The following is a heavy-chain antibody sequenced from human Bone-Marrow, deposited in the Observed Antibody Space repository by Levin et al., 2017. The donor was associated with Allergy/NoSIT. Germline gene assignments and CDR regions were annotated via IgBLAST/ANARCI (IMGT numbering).Heavy chain of an antibody. CDR3: AYIGLDIDY. J-gene: IGHJ4*02. CDR2: IIPILGTP. V-gene: IGHV1-69*01. Sequence: KISCQVSGGNFNMHALSWVRQAPGQGLEWMGGIIPILGTPKYTQKCQDRGTITADASTTTACREMIDLRDDDTAIFYCAYIGLDIDYWGQGTLVTVSS. D-gene: IGHD6-19*01. CDR1: GGNFNMHA.